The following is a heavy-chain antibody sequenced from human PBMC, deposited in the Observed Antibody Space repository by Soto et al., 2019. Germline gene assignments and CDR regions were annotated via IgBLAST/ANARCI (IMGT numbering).Heavy chain of an antibody. Sequence: SETRSLTCAVSGGSISSGNYFWSGIRQRPGKGLEWVGYIYHSGSTYYNPSLRSRVSLSVDTSNNRFSLKLTSVTAADTAVYFCARAQYSGYPFDSWGQGALVTVSS. CDR3: ARAQYSGYPFDS. CDR1: GGSISSGNYF. V-gene: IGHV4-31*11. CDR2: IYHSGST. J-gene: IGHJ4*02. D-gene: IGHD5-12*01.